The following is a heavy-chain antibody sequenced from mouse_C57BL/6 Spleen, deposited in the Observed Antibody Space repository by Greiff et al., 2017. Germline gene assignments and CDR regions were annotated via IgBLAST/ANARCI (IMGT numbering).Heavy chain of an antibody. D-gene: IGHD1-1*01. CDR1: GYTFTSYW. CDR2: IYPGSGST. V-gene: IGHV1-55*01. Sequence: VQLQQPGAELVKPGASVKMSCKASGYTFTSYWITWVKQRPGQGLEWIGDIYPGSGSTNYNEKFKSKATLTVDTSSSPAYMQLSSLTSEDSAVYYCARERTTVVAGGYWGQGTTLTVSS. J-gene: IGHJ2*01. CDR3: ARERTTVVAGGY.